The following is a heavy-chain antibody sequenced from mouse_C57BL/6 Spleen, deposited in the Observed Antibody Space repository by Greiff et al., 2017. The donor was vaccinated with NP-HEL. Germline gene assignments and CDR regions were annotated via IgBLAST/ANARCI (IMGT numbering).Heavy chain of an antibody. CDR3: ARKPDYYGSSPWFAY. Sequence: QVHVKQPGAELVKPGASVKLSCKASGYTFTSYWMQWVKQRPGQGLEWIGEIDPSDSYTNYNQKFKGKATLTVDTSSSTAYMQLSSLTSEDSAVYYCARKPDYYGSSPWFAYWGQGTLVTVSA. CDR1: GYTFTSYW. CDR2: IDPSDSYT. J-gene: IGHJ3*01. D-gene: IGHD1-1*01. V-gene: IGHV1-50*01.